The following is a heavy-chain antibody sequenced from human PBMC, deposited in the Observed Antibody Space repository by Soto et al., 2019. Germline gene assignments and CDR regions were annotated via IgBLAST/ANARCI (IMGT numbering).Heavy chain of an antibody. CDR2: IYYSGST. CDR1: GGSISSGDYY. D-gene: IGHD1-20*01. J-gene: IGHJ6*02. Sequence: SETLSLTCTVSGGSISSGDYYWSWIRQPPGKGLEWIGYIYYSGSTYYNPSLKSRVTISADTSKNQFSLKLSSVTAADTAVYYCAREVKEGLTGTTSYYYYYGMDVWGQGTTVTVSS. CDR3: AREVKEGLTGTTSYYYYYGMDV. V-gene: IGHV4-30-4*01.